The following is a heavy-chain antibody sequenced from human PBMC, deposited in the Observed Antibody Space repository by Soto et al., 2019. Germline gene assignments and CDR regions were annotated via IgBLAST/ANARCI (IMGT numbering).Heavy chain of an antibody. Sequence: PGGSLRLSCEASGFSFSSYGMHWVRQAPGKGLEWVAFISYDGSNKYYVDSVQGRFTIFRDSSRNALDLQMNSLRPEDTAVYYCAKALGELPPDSYDYWGQGTLVTVSS. V-gene: IGHV3-30*18. CDR2: ISYDGSNK. D-gene: IGHD3-16*01. J-gene: IGHJ4*02. CDR3: AKALGELPPDSYDY. CDR1: GFSFSSYG.